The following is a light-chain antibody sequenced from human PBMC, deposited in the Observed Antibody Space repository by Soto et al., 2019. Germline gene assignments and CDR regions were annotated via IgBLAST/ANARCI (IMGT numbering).Light chain of an antibody. Sequence: IVLTQSAGTLSLSPGDRATLSCRASQRVSSRYLAWYQQKPGQAPSLLIFGASNRATGIPDRFSGSASRTDFNFTIGRLEPEDFAMYYCQQYSDSPPTFGQGTKVDIK. V-gene: IGKV3-20*01. CDR2: GAS. CDR3: QQYSDSPPT. J-gene: IGKJ1*01. CDR1: QRVSSRY.